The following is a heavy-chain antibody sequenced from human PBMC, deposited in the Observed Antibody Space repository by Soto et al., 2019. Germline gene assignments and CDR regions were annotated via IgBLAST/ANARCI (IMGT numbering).Heavy chain of an antibody. CDR2: ISGSGGRS. J-gene: IGHJ4*01. Sequence: EVQLLDSGGGLVQPGGSLRLSCAASGFTFSNYAMTWVRQGPGKGLEWVSGISGSGGRSYYADSVKGRFTISTDNSNSTLYLPINSLRSEATPVYYCAKAYFVWSSEQPYYFDYWGHGTLVTVSS. D-gene: IGHD3-16*01. V-gene: IGHV3-23*01. CDR1: GFTFSNYA. CDR3: AKAYFVWSSEQPYYFDY.